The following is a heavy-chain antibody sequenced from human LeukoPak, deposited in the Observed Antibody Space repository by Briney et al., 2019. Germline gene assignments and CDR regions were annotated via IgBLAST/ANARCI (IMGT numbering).Heavy chain of an antibody. J-gene: IGHJ4*02. CDR3: LMSYSDSSGYYDY. V-gene: IGHV1-18*04. D-gene: IGHD3-22*01. CDR1: GYTFANYG. CDR2: ISNHNATT. Sequence: ASVRVSCKTSGYTFANYGVSWVRQAPGQGLEWVGWISNHNATTNFAQKFHGRVTLTTDTSTATAYMELRSLRSADTAVYYCLMSYSDSSGYYDYWGQGTLVTVSS.